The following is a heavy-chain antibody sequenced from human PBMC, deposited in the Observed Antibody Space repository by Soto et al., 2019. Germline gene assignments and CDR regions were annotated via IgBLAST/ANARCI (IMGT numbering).Heavy chain of an antibody. Sequence: PGESLKISCKGSGYSFTSYWIGWVRQMHGKGLEWMGIIYPGDSDTRYSPSFQGQVTISADKSISTAYLQWSSLKASDTAMYYWARHSTAGPTHYGMDVWGQGTTVTVSS. CDR3: ARHSTAGPTHYGMDV. V-gene: IGHV5-51*01. CDR1: GYSFTSYW. J-gene: IGHJ6*02. D-gene: IGHD6-19*01. CDR2: IYPGDSDT.